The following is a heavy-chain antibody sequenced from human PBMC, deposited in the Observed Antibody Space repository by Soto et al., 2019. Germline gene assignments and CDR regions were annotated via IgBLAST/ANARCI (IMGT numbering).Heavy chain of an antibody. J-gene: IGHJ4*02. CDR1: GYNFPGYG. CDR3: ARGGRGVTLYFDY. D-gene: IGHD3-10*01. CDR2: ISAYNGDT. Sequence: QVQLVQSGAEVKKPGASVKVSCKASGYNFPGYGISWVRQAPGQGLEWMGWISAYNGDTNYAQKFQGRVTMTRDTSTSTAYMDLRSLSSDDTAVYYCARGGRGVTLYFDYWGQGTLVTVSS. V-gene: IGHV1-18*01.